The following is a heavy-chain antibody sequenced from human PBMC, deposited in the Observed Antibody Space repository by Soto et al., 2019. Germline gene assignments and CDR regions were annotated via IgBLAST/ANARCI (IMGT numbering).Heavy chain of an antibody. CDR2: ISYDGSNK. Sequence: GGSLRLSCAASGFTFSSYGMHWVRQAPGKGLEWVAVISYDGSNKYYADSVKGRFTISRDNSKNTLYLQMNSLRAEDTAVYYYAKDSSRFLEWVLDPGPFDYWGQGTLVTVSS. D-gene: IGHD3-3*01. CDR3: AKDSSRFLEWVLDPGPFDY. V-gene: IGHV3-30*18. CDR1: GFTFSSYG. J-gene: IGHJ4*02.